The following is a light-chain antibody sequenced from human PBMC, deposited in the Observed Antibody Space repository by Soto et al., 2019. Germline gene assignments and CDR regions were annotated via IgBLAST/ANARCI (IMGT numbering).Light chain of an antibody. V-gene: IGKV1-39*01. J-gene: IGKJ1*01. CDR2: AAS. CDR3: QQSYSTPPWT. CDR1: QSISIY. Sequence: DIQMTQSPSSLSASVGDRVTITCRASQSISIYLHWYQQKLGKAPELLIYAASSLQSGVPSRFSGSVSGTEFTLTISSLQPEDVSTYYCQQSYSTPPWTFGQGTKVEIK.